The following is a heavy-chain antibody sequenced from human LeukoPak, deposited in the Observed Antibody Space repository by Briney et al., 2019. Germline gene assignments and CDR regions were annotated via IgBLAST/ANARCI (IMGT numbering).Heavy chain of an antibody. CDR1: GGTFSSYA. CDR2: IIPIFGTA. V-gene: IGHV1-69*13. J-gene: IGHJ4*02. D-gene: IGHD3-22*01. CDR3: ARALNYYDSSGYDY. Sequence: SVKVSCKASGGTFSSYAISWVRQAPGQGLEWMGGIIPIFGTANYAQKFQGRVTITADESTSTAYMELRSLRSDDTAVYYCARALNYYDSSGYDYWGQGTLVTVSS.